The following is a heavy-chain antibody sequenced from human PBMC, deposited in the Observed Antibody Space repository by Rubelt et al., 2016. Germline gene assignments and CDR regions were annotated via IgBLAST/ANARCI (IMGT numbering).Heavy chain of an antibody. J-gene: IGHJ6*03. CDR3: ARGKARHGDYYYYMDV. V-gene: IGHV3-30*04. CDR1: GFTFSSYA. CDR2: ISYDGSNK. D-gene: IGHD3-10*01. Sequence: QVQLVESGGGVVQPGRSLRLSCAASGFTFSSYAMHWVRQAPGKGLEWVAVISYDGSNKYYADSVKGRFTISRDNSKNTLYLQMNSLRAEDTAWYYCARGKARHGDYYYYMDVWGKGTTVTVSS.